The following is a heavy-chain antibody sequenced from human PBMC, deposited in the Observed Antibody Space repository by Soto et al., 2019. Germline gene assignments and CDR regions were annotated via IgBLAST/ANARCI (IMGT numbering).Heavy chain of an antibody. D-gene: IGHD7-27*01. CDR2: IYHSGRT. Sequence: QLQLQESGPGLVKTSQTLSLTCAVSGDSISSGGYSWSWIRQPPGKGLEWIGYIYHSGRTYYNPSLKSRVTIAVDRSKNQFSLKLSSVTAADTAVYYCARVPGPWGQGTLVTVSS. V-gene: IGHV4-30-2*01. J-gene: IGHJ5*02. CDR3: ARVPGP. CDR1: GDSISSGGYS.